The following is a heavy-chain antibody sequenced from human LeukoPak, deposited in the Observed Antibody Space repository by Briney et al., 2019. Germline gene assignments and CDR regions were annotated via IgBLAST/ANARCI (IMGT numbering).Heavy chain of an antibody. CDR2: ITGSGGSR. V-gene: IGHV3-23*01. J-gene: IGHJ4*02. CDR1: GFTFNNYG. Sequence: GSLRLSWASSGFTFNNYGMSLVRQAPGKGVEGVSAITGSGGSRYYADSVKGRFTIYRDNSKNTLYLQINSLRAEDTAVYYCAKDRTNSGWYGRYYFDYWGQGTLVTVPS. D-gene: IGHD6-19*01. CDR3: AKDRTNSGWYGRYYFDY.